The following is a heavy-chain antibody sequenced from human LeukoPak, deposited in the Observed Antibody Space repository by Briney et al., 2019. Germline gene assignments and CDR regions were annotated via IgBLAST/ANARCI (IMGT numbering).Heavy chain of an antibody. CDR3: ATGSQWLVQRGFDY. V-gene: IGHV1-24*01. D-gene: IGHD6-19*01. J-gene: IGHJ4*02. CDR2: FDPEDGET. CDR1: GYTLTELS. Sequence: ASVKVSCKVSGYTLTELSMHWVRQAPGKGLEWMGCFDPEDGETIYAQKFQGRVTMTKDTSTDTAYMELSSLRSEDTAVYYCATGSQWLVQRGFDYWGQGTLVTVAS.